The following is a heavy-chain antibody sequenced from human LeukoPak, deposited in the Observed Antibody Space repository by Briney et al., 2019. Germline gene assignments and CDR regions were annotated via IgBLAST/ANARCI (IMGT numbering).Heavy chain of an antibody. Sequence: PGGSLRLSCAASGFTFSSYAMRWIRQAPGKGLEWVSSLSGSATNTYYADSVKGRFTISRDNSKNTLYLQMSSLRAEDTALYYCSKEMGRRTMNVFDMWGHGTMVTVSS. J-gene: IGHJ3*02. CDR3: SKEMGRRTMNVFDM. D-gene: IGHD3-22*01. CDR2: LSGSATNT. V-gene: IGHV3-23*01. CDR1: GFTFSSYA.